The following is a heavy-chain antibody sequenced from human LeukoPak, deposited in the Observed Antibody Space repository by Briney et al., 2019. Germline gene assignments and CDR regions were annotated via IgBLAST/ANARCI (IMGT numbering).Heavy chain of an antibody. CDR2: ISSSSSYI. CDR1: GFTFSSYS. V-gene: IGHV3-21*01. CDR3: ARVVAATLGDYYYYMDV. J-gene: IGHJ6*03. Sequence: PGGSLRLSCAASGFTFSSYSMNWVRQAPGKGLEWVSSISSSSSYIYYADSVKGRFTISRDSAKNSLYLQMNSLRAEDTAVYYCARVVAATLGDYYYYMDVWGKGTTVTVSS. D-gene: IGHD2-15*01.